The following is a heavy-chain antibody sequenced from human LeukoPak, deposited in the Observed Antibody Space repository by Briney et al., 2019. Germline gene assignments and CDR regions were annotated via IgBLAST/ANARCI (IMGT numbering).Heavy chain of an antibody. CDR1: GGSFSGYY. V-gene: IGHV4-34*01. Sequence: PSETLSLTCAVYGGSFSGYYWSWIRQPPGKGLEWIGEINHSGSTNYNPSLKSRVTISVDTSKNQFSLKLSSVTAADTAVYYCARAIVVVVAASNLDYWGQGTLVTVSS. D-gene: IGHD2-15*01. J-gene: IGHJ4*02. CDR3: ARAIVVVVAASNLDY. CDR2: INHSGST.